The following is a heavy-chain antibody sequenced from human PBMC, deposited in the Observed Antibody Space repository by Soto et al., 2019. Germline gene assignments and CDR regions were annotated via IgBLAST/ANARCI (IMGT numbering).Heavy chain of an antibody. CDR2: ISSSSSYI. D-gene: IGHD3-22*01. CDR3: ARDRYYYDSSGSFDY. CDR1: GFTFSSYS. J-gene: IGHJ4*02. V-gene: IGHV3-21*01. Sequence: EVQLVESGGGLVKPGGSLRLSCAASGFTFSSYSMNWVRQAPGKGLEWVSSISSSSSYIYYADSVKGRFTISRDNAKNSLYRQMNSLRAEDTAVYYCARDRYYYDSSGSFDYCGQGTLVTVSS.